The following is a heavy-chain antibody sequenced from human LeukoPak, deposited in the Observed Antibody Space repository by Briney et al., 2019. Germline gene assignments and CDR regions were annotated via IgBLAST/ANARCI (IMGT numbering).Heavy chain of an antibody. Sequence: GASVKVSCKASGYTFTSYDINWVRQATGQGLEWMGWMNPNSGNTGYAQKFQGRVTMTRNTSISTAYMELSSLRSEDTAVYYCARKQVVPAATAMGVWGKGTTVTVSS. CDR2: MNPNSGNT. J-gene: IGHJ6*03. D-gene: IGHD2-2*01. V-gene: IGHV1-8*01. CDR1: GYTFTSYD. CDR3: ARKQVVPAATAMGV.